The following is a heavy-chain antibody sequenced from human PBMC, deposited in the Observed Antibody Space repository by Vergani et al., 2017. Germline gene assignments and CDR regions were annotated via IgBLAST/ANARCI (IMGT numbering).Heavy chain of an antibody. D-gene: IGHD2-15*01. V-gene: IGHV5-51*03. CDR2: IYPGDSDT. CDR3: AXHDIARLGRYYYYYMDV. Sequence: EVQLVQSGAEVKKPGESLKISCKGSGYSFTSYWIGWVRQMPGKGLEWMGIIYPGDSDTRYRPSFQGQVTISAGKSISTAYLQWSSLKASDTAMYYCAXHDIARLGRYYYYYMDVWGKGTTVTVSS. J-gene: IGHJ6*03. CDR1: GYSFTSYW.